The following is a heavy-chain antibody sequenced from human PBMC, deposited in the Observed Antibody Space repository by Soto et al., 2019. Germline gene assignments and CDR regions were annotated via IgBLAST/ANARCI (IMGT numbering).Heavy chain of an antibody. V-gene: IGHV4-4*02. CDR2: IYHSGST. Sequence: LSLTCAVSGGSISSSNWWSWVRQPPGKGLEWIGEIYHSGSTNYNPSLKSRVTISVDKSKNQFSLKLSSVTAADTAVYYCARVWTTVTNWFDPWGQGTLVTVSS. CDR1: GGSISSSNW. D-gene: IGHD4-17*01. J-gene: IGHJ5*02. CDR3: ARVWTTVTNWFDP.